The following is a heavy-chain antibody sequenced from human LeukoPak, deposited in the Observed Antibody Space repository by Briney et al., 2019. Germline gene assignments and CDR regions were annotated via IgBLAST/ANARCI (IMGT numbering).Heavy chain of an antibody. D-gene: IGHD4-11*01. J-gene: IGHJ6*03. V-gene: IGHV3-21*01. CDR2: ISSSSSYI. CDR3: ARVVYSTFNYYYYMDV. CDR1: GFTFSNFG. Sequence: GGSLRLSCAASGFTFSNFGMHWVRQAPGKGLEWVSSISSSSSYIYYADSVKGRFTISRDNAKNSLYLQMNSLRAEDTAVYYCARVVYSTFNYYYYMDVWGKGTTVTVSS.